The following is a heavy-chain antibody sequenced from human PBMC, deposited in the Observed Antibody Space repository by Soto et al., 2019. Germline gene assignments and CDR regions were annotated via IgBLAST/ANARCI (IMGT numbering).Heavy chain of an antibody. CDR1: GGSISSSSYW. D-gene: IGHD1-1*01. CDR3: ARHVGTGLYYFDY. J-gene: IGHJ4*02. CDR2: IFYSGTT. Sequence: SETLSLTCTVSGGSISSSSYWWAWIRQPPGKGLEWIGSIFYSGTTYYNPSLKSRVTISVDTSKNQFSLKLTSVTAADTAVYFCARHVGTGLYYFDYWGQGALVTVSS. V-gene: IGHV4-39*01.